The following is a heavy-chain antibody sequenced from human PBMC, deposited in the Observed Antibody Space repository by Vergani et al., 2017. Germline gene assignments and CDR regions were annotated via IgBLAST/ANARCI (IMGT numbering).Heavy chain of an antibody. D-gene: IGHD1-26*01. Sequence: EVQLVETGGGLIQPGGSLRLSCAASGFTVSSNYMSWVRQAPGKGLEWVSVIYSGGSTYYADSVKGRFTISRDNSKNTLYLQMNSLRAEDTAVYYCARVRGSYYDDDAFDIWGQGTMVTVSS. J-gene: IGHJ3*02. CDR3: ARVRGSYYDDDAFDI. CDR1: GFTVSSNY. CDR2: IYSGGST. V-gene: IGHV3-53*05.